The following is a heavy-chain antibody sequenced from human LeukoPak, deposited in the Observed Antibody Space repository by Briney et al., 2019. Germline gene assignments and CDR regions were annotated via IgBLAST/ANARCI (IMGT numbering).Heavy chain of an antibody. V-gene: IGHV3-7*01. CDR3: ARGPPPGETYYFDY. J-gene: IGHJ4*02. CDR2: IKQDGSEK. Sequence: GGSLRLSCAASEFTFSTYWMSWVRQAPGKGLEWVADIKQDGSEKYYVDSVKGRFTISRDNAKNSLYLQMNSLRAEDTAVYYCARGPPPGETYYFDYWGQGTLVTVSS. CDR1: EFTFSTYW.